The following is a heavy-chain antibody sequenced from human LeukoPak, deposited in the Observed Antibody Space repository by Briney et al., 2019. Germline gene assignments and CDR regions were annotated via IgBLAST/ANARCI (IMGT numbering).Heavy chain of an antibody. V-gene: IGHV3-74*01. CDR3: AKTADDETPII. Sequence: GGSLRLSCAASGFSFRSYWMHWVRQAPGKGLVWVSRINTDGTNTGYADSVKGRFTISRDNAKNTLYLQMNSLRAEDTAVYYCAKTADDETPIIWGQGTMVTVSS. J-gene: IGHJ3*02. CDR1: GFSFRSYW. CDR2: INTDGTNT. D-gene: IGHD3-16*01.